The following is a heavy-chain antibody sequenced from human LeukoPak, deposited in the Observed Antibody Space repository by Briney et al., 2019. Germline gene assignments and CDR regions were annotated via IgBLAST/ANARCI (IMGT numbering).Heavy chain of an antibody. CDR3: ARDQVGPED. CDR2: ISQDGSEK. V-gene: IGHV3-7*01. J-gene: IGHJ4*02. Sequence: GGSLRLSCAASGFTFSGFWMSWVRQAPGKGLEWVVNISQDGSEKYYVDSVKGRFTISRDNAKSSLYLQMNSLRAEDTAVYYCARDQVGPEDWGQGTLVTVSS. D-gene: IGHD1-26*01. CDR1: GFTFSGFW.